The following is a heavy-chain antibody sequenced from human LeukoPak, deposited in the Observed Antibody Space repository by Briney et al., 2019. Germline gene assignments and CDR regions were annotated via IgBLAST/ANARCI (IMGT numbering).Heavy chain of an antibody. D-gene: IGHD6-13*01. CDR3: ARVFTAGYSSSWYQDY. CDR1: GYTFISYG. J-gene: IGHJ4*02. Sequence: GASVKVSCKASGYTFISYGLSWVRQAPGQGLEWIGWISAYDGNTNYAQNLQGRVTMTTNTSTSTAYMELRSLRSDDTAVYYCARVFTAGYSSSWYQDYWGQGTLVTVSS. V-gene: IGHV1-18*01. CDR2: ISAYDGNT.